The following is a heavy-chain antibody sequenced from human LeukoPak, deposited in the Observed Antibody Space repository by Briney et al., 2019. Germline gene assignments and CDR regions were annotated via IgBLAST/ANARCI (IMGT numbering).Heavy chain of an antibody. V-gene: IGHV4-38-2*02. Sequence: TSETLSLTCTVSGYSISSGYYWSWIRQPPGKGLEWIGEINHSGSTNYNPSLKSRVTISVDTSKNQFSLKLSSVTAADTAVYYCARLQRLAVAGTFLYYYYYMDVWGKGTTVTISS. J-gene: IGHJ6*03. CDR2: INHSGST. CDR1: GYSISSGYY. D-gene: IGHD6-19*01. CDR3: ARLQRLAVAGTFLYYYYYMDV.